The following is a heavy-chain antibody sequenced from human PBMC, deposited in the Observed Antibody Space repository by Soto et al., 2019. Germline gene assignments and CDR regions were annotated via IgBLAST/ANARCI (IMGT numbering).Heavy chain of an antibody. Sequence: ASVKVSCKASGYTFTSYAMHWVRQAPGQRLEWMGWINAGNGNTKYSQKFQGRVTITRDTSASTAYMELSSLRSDDTAVYYCARRPGYTVTYDYWGQGTLVTAPQ. V-gene: IGHV1-3*01. J-gene: IGHJ4*02. D-gene: IGHD4-17*01. CDR1: GYTFTSYA. CDR3: ARRPGYTVTYDY. CDR2: INAGNGNT.